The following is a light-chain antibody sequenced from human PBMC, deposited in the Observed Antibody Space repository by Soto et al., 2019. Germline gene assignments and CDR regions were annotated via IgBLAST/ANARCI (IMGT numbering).Light chain of an antibody. J-gene: IGKJ1*01. V-gene: IGKV3-20*01. CDR1: QSVSSSY. CDR3: QQYGSSPRT. CDR2: GAS. Sequence: EIVLTQSPGTLSLSPGERATLSCRASQSVSSSYLASYQQKPGQAPRLLIYGASSRATGIPDRFSGSGSATDFTLTISRLEPEDFAVYYCQQYGSSPRTFGQGTKVEIK.